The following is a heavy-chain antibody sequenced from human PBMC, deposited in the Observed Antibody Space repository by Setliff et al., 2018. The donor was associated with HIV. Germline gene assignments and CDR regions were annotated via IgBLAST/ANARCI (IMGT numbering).Heavy chain of an antibody. V-gene: IGHV3-33*01. CDR1: GFTFSVHG. J-gene: IGHJ3*01. CDR3: ARGQFRLRPDSLDV. Sequence: GGSLRPSCEASGFTFSVHGMHWVRLAPGKELEWVAVLWDDGVKKYYADSVKVRFTISRDDSNNTLYLQMNSLRAEDTALYYCARGQFRLRPDSLDVWGQGTLVTVSS. CDR2: LWDDGVKK. D-gene: IGHD2-21*01.